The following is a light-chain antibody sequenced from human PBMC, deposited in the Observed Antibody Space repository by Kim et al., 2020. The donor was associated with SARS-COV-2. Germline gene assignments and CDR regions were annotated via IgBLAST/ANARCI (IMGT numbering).Light chain of an antibody. Sequence: DPGRTASMTGEGENMENKRVTWYHQKPGQAPVLVIYYDVNRPSGIPERFSGANFGNTATLTISRVEAGDEADYYCQVWDSRSDGVFGGGTQLTVL. CDR3: QVWDSRSDGV. J-gene: IGLJ3*02. CDR1: NMENKR. CDR2: YDV. V-gene: IGLV3-21*04.